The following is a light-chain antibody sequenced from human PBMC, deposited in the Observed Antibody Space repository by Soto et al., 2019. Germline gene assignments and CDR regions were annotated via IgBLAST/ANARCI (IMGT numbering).Light chain of an antibody. CDR1: QNVYNN. V-gene: IGKV3-15*01. CDR2: DAS. Sequence: EIVMTQSPATLSVSPGEGATLSCKASQNVYNNLAWYQQRPGQPPRLLIYDASTRATGISARFSGSGYGTGFTPPISSLQSEDFAVYFCKQCRTCPLTFGGGPKVEIK. CDR3: KQCRTCPLT. J-gene: IGKJ4*01.